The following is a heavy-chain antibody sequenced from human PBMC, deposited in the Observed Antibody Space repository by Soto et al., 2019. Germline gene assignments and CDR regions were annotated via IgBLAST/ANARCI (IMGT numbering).Heavy chain of an antibody. J-gene: IGHJ6*02. Sequence: QVQLVESGGGVVQPRRSLRLSCAASGFTFSSYAMHWVRQAPGKGLEWVAVISNDGNNKYYADSVKGRFTISRDNSRNTLYLQVNSLRAEDTAVYYCARDQSCSSGSCYSGPYYYYGMDVWGQGTTVTVSS. V-gene: IGHV3-30-3*01. D-gene: IGHD2-15*01. CDR1: GFTFSSYA. CDR2: ISNDGNNK. CDR3: ARDQSCSSGSCYSGPYYYYGMDV.